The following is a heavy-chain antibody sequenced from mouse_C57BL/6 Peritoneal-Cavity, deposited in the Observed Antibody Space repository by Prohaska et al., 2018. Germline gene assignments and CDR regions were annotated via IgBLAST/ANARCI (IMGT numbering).Heavy chain of an antibody. D-gene: IGHD1-1*01. Sequence: ASLKISCKASGYAFSSSWMHWVRQRPGKGLEWIGRIYPGDVVTNYNGKFKGKATLTADKCFSTAYMQLSSLTSEDSAVYVCAREYYYGSSYNFDVWGTGTTVTVSS. CDR3: AREYYYGSSYNFDV. CDR1: GYAFSSSW. CDR2: IYPGDVVT. V-gene: IGHV1-82*01. J-gene: IGHJ1*03.